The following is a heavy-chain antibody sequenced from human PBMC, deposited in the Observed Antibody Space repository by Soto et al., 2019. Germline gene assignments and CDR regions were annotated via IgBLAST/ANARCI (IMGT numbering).Heavy chain of an antibody. CDR2: ISYDGSNK. J-gene: IGHJ6*02. D-gene: IGHD3-16*01. Sequence: QVQLVESGGGVVQPGRSLRLSCAASGFTFSSYAMHWVRQAPGKGLEWVAVISYDGSNKYYADSVKGRFTISRDNSKNMLYLQINSLRAEDTAVYYCARDFSWGDYYYGMDVWGQGTTVTVSS. CDR3: ARDFSWGDYYYGMDV. CDR1: GFTFSSYA. V-gene: IGHV3-30-3*01.